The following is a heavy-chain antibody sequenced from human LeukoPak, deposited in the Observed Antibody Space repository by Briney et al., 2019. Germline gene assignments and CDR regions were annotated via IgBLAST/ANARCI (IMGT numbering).Heavy chain of an antibody. CDR1: GFTVSNSY. CDR2: VYSGGST. CDR3: ARGHEALGY. J-gene: IGHJ4*02. D-gene: IGHD3-10*01. V-gene: IGHV3-53*01. Sequence: PGGSLRLSCAASGFTVSNSYMTWVRQAPGKGLQWVSAVYSGGSTFYADSVKGRFTVSRDSSKNTLYLEMNSLRAEDTAIYYCARGHEALGYWGQGTLVTVSS.